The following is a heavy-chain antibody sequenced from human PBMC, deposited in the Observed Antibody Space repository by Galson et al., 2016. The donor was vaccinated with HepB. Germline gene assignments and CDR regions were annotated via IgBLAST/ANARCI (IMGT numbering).Heavy chain of an antibody. CDR2: IWYDGSNK. J-gene: IGHJ4*02. CDR3: AKDYSGSYPIYYFDY. CDR1: GFTFSSYW. D-gene: IGHD1-26*01. V-gene: IGHV3-33*06. Sequence: SLRLSCATSGFTFSSYWMSWVRQAPGQGLEWVAVIWYDGSNKYYADSVKGRLTISRDNSKNTLYLQMNSLRAEDTAVYFCAKDYSGSYPIYYFDYWGQGTLVTVSS.